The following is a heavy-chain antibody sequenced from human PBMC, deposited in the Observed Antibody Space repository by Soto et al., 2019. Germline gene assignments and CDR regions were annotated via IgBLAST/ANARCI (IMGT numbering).Heavy chain of an antibody. Sequence: QVQLVQSGAEVKKPGSSVKVSCKASGGTFSSYAIIWLRQAPGQGLEWLGGIIPIFGTATYAQKFQSRGTITADESTSTASMALSSLSSEDTAVYYCARDAVPGYGDYHLDYWGKGTLVTVSS. V-gene: IGHV1-69*12. J-gene: IGHJ4*02. D-gene: IGHD4-17*01. CDR3: ARDAVPGYGDYHLDY. CDR2: IIPIFGTA. CDR1: GGTFSSYA.